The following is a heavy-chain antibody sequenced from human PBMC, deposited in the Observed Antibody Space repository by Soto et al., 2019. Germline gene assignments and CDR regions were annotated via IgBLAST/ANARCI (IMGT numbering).Heavy chain of an antibody. CDR3: AHRRRGFSYGHYFDY. V-gene: IGHV4-30-2*01. J-gene: IGHJ4*02. CDR1: GGSISSGGYS. D-gene: IGHD5-18*01. CDR2: MYHSGST. Sequence: PSETLSLTCAVSGGSISSGGYSWSWIRQPPGKGLEWIGYMYHSGSTYYNPSLKSRVTISIDRSKNQFSLKLSSVTAADTATYYCAHRRRGFSYGHYFDYWGQGTLVTVSS.